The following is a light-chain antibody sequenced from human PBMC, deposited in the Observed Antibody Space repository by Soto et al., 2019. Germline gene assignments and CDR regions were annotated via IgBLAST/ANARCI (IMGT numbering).Light chain of an antibody. Sequence: DIVMTQFPDSLAMSLGERATINCKSSQSVLYSSNNKNYLAWYQQKPGQPPQLLIYWASTRESGVPDRFSGSGSGTDFTLTISSLQAEDVAVYYCQQYYSTPRTFGQGTKVEIK. CDR2: WAS. CDR1: QSVLYSSNNKNY. CDR3: QQYYSTPRT. J-gene: IGKJ1*01. V-gene: IGKV4-1*01.